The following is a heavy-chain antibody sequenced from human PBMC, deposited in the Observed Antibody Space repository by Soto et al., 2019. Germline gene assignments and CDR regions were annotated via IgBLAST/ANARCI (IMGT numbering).Heavy chain of an antibody. J-gene: IGHJ6*02. Sequence: QVQLQQWGAGLLKPSETLSLTCAIYGGSFSNYYWNWIRQPPGKGLEWMGKINHNGSTNYSPSIKSRLTISVDTSKNQFSLKLISVTAADTAVYFCGRGRGYSNAWGSYYSGMDVWGQGTTVTVSS. D-gene: IGHD6-19*01. CDR3: GRGRGYSNAWGSYYSGMDV. CDR2: INHNGST. V-gene: IGHV4-34*01. CDR1: GGSFSNYY.